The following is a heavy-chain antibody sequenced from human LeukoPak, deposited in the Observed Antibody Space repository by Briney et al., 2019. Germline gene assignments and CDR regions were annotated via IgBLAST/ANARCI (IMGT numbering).Heavy chain of an antibody. CDR3: VNWGEYQLPHAFDI. Sequence: SETLSLTCAVYGGSFSGYYLSWIRQPPGKGLEWIGEINHSGSTNYNPSLKSRVTISVDTSKNQFSLKLSSVTAADTAVYYCVNWGEYQLPHAFDIWGQGTMVTVSS. D-gene: IGHD2-2*01. J-gene: IGHJ3*02. CDR2: INHSGST. V-gene: IGHV4-34*01. CDR1: GGSFSGYY.